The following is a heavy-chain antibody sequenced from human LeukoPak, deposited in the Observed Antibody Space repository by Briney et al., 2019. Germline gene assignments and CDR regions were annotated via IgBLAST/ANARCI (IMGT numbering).Heavy chain of an antibody. V-gene: IGHV4-4*07. CDR1: SVPISSYY. J-gene: IGHJ4*02. D-gene: IGHD6-19*01. CDR2: IYTSGST. CDR3: AAGYSSGWIDY. Sequence: SETLSLTCTVSSVPISSYYWSLIRQPAGKGLEWIGRIYTSGSTNYNPSLKSRVTMSVDTSKSQFSLKLSSVTAADTAIYYCAAGYSSGWIDYWGQGTLVTVSS.